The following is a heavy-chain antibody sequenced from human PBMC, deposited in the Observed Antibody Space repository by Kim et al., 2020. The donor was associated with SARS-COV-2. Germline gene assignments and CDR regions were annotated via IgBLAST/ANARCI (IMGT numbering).Heavy chain of an antibody. CDR1: GFTFSDYY. J-gene: IGHJ6*02. V-gene: IGHV3-11*04. CDR3: ARDLSLVDTGEGASYYYCDMDV. Sequence: GGSLRLSCAASGFTFSDYYMSWIRQAPGKGLEWVSYISSSGSTIYYADSVKGRFTISRDNAKNSLYLQMNSLRAEDTAVYYCARDLSLVDTGEGASYYYCDMDVWGQGTTVTVSS. CDR2: ISSSGSTI. D-gene: IGHD5-18*01.